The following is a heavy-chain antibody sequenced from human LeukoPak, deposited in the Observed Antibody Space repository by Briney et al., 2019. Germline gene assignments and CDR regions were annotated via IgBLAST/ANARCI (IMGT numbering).Heavy chain of an antibody. V-gene: IGHV3-74*01. D-gene: IGHD2-15*01. J-gene: IGHJ4*02. Sequence: GGSLRLSCAASGFTFSSYAMSWVRQAPGKGLEWVSRMNSDGSTTDYADSVKGRFTISRDNAKNTLYLQMNSLRAEDTAVYYCADLGYCSGGSCSSTDSYWGQGTLVAVSS. CDR3: ADLGYCSGGSCSSTDSY. CDR2: MNSDGSTT. CDR1: GFTFSSYA.